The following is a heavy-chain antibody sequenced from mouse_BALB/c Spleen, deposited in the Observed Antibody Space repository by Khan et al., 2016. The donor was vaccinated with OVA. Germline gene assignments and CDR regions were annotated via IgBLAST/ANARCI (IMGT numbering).Heavy chain of an antibody. J-gene: IGHJ3*02. CDR3: ARGRGY. D-gene: IGHD3-3*01. CDR1: GYSITSDCA. CDR2: ISYSGST. V-gene: IGHV3-2*02. Sequence: EVQLQESGPGLVKPSQSLSLTCTVTGYSITSDCAWNWIRQFPGNRLEWMGYISYSGSTSYTPTLKSRISITRDTSTNQFFLQLNSVTAEDTATYYGARGRGYWGQGTLVTVSA.